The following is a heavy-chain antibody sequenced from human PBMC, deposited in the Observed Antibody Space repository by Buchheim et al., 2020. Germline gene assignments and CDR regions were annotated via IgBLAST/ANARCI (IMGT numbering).Heavy chain of an antibody. CDR1: GFTFSSYE. CDR3: ARTPGRWELLLGDYFDY. V-gene: IGHV3-48*03. CDR2: ISSSGSTI. D-gene: IGHD1-26*01. Sequence: EVQLVESGGGLVQPGGSLRLSCAASGFTFSSYEMNWVRQAPGKGLEWVSYISSSGSTIYYADSVKGRFTISRDNAKTSLYLQMNSLRAEDTAVYYCARTPGRWELLLGDYFDYWGQGTL. J-gene: IGHJ4*02.